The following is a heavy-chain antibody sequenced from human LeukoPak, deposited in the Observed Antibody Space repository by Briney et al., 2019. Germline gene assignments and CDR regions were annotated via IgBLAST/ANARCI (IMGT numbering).Heavy chain of an antibody. CDR2: ISAYSGHT. CDR1: GGTFSSYG. D-gene: IGHD2-2*01. J-gene: IGHJ5*02. V-gene: IGHV1-18*01. Sequence: ASVKVSCKASGGTFSSYGISWVRQAPGQGLEWMGWISAYSGHTNCAQNLQGRVTMTTDTSTSTAYMELRSLRSEDTAVYYCARDYCSSTSCSNWFDPWGQGTLVTVS. CDR3: ARDYCSSTSCSNWFDP.